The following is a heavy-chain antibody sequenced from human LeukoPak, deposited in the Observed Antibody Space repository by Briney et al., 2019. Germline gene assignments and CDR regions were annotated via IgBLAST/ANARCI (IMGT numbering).Heavy chain of an antibody. D-gene: IGHD1-26*01. J-gene: IGHJ4*02. CDR1: RFTFSSYS. CDR2: ISSSSSYI. V-gene: IGHV3-21*01. Sequence: GGSLRLSCAASRFTFSSYSMNWVRQAPGKGLEWVSSISSSSSYIYYADSVKGRFTISRDNAKNSLYLQMNSLRAEDKAVYYCARGLAGPLATGEPDYWGQGTLVTVSS. CDR3: ARGLAGPLATGEPDY.